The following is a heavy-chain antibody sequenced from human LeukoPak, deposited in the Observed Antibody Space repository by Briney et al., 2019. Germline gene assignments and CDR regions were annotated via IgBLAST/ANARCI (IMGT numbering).Heavy chain of an antibody. Sequence: PGRSLRLSCAASGFTFSSYGMHWVRQAPGKGLEWVAVIWYDGSNKYYADSVKGRFTISRDNSKNTLYLQMNSLRAEDTAVYYCARDGVPAAMGNWFDPWGQGTLVTVSS. CDR3: ARDGVPAAMGNWFDP. J-gene: IGHJ5*02. D-gene: IGHD2-2*01. CDR1: GFTFSSYG. V-gene: IGHV3-33*01. CDR2: IWYDGSNK.